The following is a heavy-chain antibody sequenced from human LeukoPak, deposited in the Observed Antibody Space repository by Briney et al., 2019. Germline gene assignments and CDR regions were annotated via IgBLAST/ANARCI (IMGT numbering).Heavy chain of an antibody. CDR3: ARGDSSGYQRNTKFDY. CDR2: IGTAGDT. Sequence: GGSLRLSCAASGFTFSSYDMHWVRQTTGKGLEWGSAIGTAGDTYYPGSVKGRFTISRENAKNSLYLQMNSLRAGDTAVYYSARGDSSGYQRNTKFDYWGQGTLVTVSS. CDR1: GFTFSSYD. V-gene: IGHV3-13*01. J-gene: IGHJ4*02. D-gene: IGHD3-22*01.